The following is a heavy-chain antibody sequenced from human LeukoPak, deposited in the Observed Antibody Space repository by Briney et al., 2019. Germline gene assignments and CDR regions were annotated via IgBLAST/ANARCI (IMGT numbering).Heavy chain of an antibody. J-gene: IGHJ4*02. CDR1: GFTISDSA. D-gene: IGHD2-2*01. V-gene: IGHV3-23*01. CDR2: ITDNGAHT. CDR3: ATVGGSCSSSNCFAYFAY. Sequence: GGSLRLSCAASGFTISDSAMPWVRQAPGKGLDWDSIITDNGAHTFYADSVKGRFTISRDTSENTLYLQMNSLRADDTAVYYCATVGGSCSSSNCFAYFAYWGQGTLLTVSS.